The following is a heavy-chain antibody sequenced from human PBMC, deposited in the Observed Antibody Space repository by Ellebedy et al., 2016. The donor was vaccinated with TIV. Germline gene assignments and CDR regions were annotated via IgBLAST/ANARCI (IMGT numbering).Heavy chain of an antibody. J-gene: IGHJ4*02. Sequence: PSETLSLTCAVYGGSFSGYYWSWVRQAPGKGLEWISLIYSGGYDGDSRYYADSVRGRFTMSRDTSKNTLYLQMNSLRTEDTAVYYCAVQGPAARQADWGQGTLVTVSS. CDR1: GGSFSGYY. D-gene: IGHD6-6*01. CDR2: IYSGGYDGDSR. CDR3: AVQGPAARQAD. V-gene: IGHV3-53*01.